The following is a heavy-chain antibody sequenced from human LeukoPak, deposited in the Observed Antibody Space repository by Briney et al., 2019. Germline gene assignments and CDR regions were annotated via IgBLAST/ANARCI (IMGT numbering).Heavy chain of an antibody. J-gene: IGHJ5*02. CDR1: GFTFSSYA. Sequence: GGSLRLSCAASGFTFSSYAMSWVRQAPGKGLEWVSAISGSGGSTYYADSVKGRFTISRDNSKNTLYLQMNSLRAEDTAVYHCAKEMHQLGYYGSAESWGQGTLVTVSS. V-gene: IGHV3-23*01. CDR2: ISGSGGST. D-gene: IGHD3-10*01. CDR3: AKEMHQLGYYGSAES.